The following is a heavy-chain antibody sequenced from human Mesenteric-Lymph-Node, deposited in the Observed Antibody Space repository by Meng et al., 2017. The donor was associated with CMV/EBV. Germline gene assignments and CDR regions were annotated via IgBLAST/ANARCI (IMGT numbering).Heavy chain of an antibody. V-gene: IGHV4-34*01. D-gene: IGHD4-17*01. CDR1: GGSFSGYY. J-gene: IGHJ4*02. CDR3: ARGGGGYGDYSDY. CDR2: INHSGST. Sequence: CAVYGGSFSGYYWSWIRQPPGKGLEWIGEINHSGSTNYNPSLKSRVTISVDTSKNQFSLKLSSVTAADTAVYYCARGGGGYGDYSDYWGQGTLVTSPQ.